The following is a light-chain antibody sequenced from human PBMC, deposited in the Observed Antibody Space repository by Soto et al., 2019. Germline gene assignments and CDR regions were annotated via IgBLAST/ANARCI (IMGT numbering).Light chain of an antibody. CDR3: QSYDSSLTTFV. V-gene: IGLV2-14*01. J-gene: IGLJ1*01. Sequence: QSALSQPASVSGSPGQTITISCTGTSTDVGGYNAVSWYQHHPGKAPKLIIYEVTHRPSGVSDRFSASKSGTSASLAITGLQPEDEADYYCQSYDSSLTTFVFGTGTKVTVL. CDR1: STDVGGYNA. CDR2: EVT.